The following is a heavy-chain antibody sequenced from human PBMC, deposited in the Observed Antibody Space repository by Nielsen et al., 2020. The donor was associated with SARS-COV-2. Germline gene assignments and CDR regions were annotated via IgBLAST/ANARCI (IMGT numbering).Heavy chain of an antibody. V-gene: IGHV1-46*04. CDR1: GYVFTSYW. Sequence: SVKVSCKASGYVFTSYWIHWVRQAPGQGLEWMGIIDPSGGSTRYAQRLQGRVAITRDTSTRTVYIDLTSLRSEDMAVYYCARAPSDYYGMDVWGQGTTVTVSS. CDR2: IDPSGGST. J-gene: IGHJ6*02. D-gene: IGHD3-3*01. CDR3: ARAPSDYYGMDV.